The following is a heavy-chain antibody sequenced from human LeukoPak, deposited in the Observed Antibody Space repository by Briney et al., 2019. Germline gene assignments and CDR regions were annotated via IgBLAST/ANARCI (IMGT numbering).Heavy chain of an antibody. CDR1: GGSFSGYY. CDR2: IYESGTT. J-gene: IGHJ4*02. V-gene: IGHV4-34*01. Sequence: SETLSLTCAVYGGSFSGYYWSWVRQPPGEGLEWIGEIYESGTTEYNPSLKSRATISMVPSKQQFSLSLSSVTAADTAVYYCARGAWATRLGSWGLGTPVIVSS. CDR3: ARGAWATRLGS. D-gene: IGHD2-15*01.